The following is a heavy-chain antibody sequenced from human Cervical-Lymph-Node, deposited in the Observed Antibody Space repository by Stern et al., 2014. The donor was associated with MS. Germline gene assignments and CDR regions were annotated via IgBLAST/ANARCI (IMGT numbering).Heavy chain of an antibody. J-gene: IGHJ5*02. Sequence: VQLVESGAEVKQPGSSVKVSCKASGGIFSSYALSWVRQAPGQGLAWMGGIIPILGSANYARNLQGTFTITTDETTNTASLELSSLRFEDTAVYYCARASPPNDTQRGGFDLWGQGTLVPVSS. CDR3: ARASPPNDTQRGGFDL. D-gene: IGHD3-9*01. V-gene: IGHV1-69*01. CDR1: GGIFSSYA. CDR2: IIPILGSA.